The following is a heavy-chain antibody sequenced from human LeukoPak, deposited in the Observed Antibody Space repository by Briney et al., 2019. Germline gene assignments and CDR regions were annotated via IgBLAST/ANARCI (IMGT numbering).Heavy chain of an antibody. V-gene: IGHV3-9*01. CDR3: VKADCSSTSCLTDS. CDR2: MNWNGVNT. CDR1: GFTFDDYA. D-gene: IGHD2-2*01. Sequence: GGSLRLSCAASGFTFDDYAMHWVRQGPGKGLEGVSGMNWNGVNTDYADSVKGRFTISRENAQNCLYLQMNSLRPEDTALYYCVKADCSSTSCLTDSWGQGTPVIVSS. J-gene: IGHJ4*02.